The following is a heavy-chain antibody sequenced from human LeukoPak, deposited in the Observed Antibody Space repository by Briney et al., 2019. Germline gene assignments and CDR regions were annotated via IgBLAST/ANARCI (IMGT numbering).Heavy chain of an antibody. CDR3: ARNDCSGGSCYHRWFDP. D-gene: IGHD2-15*01. CDR2: ISAYNGNT. Sequence: GASVKVSCKASGYTFTSYGISWVRQAPGQGLEWMGWISAYNGNTNYAQKLQGRVTMTTDTSTSTAYMELRSLRPDDTAVYYCARNDCSGGSCYHRWFDPWGQGTLVTVSS. J-gene: IGHJ5*02. V-gene: IGHV1-18*01. CDR1: GYTFTSYG.